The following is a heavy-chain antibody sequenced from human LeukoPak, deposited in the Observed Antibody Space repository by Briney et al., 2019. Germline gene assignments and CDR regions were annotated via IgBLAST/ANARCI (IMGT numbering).Heavy chain of an antibody. D-gene: IGHD6-13*01. Sequence: VSVKVSCKASGYTFTGYYMHWVRQAPGQGLEWMGWINPNSGGTNYAQKFQGRVTMTRDTSISTAYMELSRLRSDDTAVYYCARDNGQLVRPDRDWNSYYYGMDVWGQGTTVTVSS. CDR1: GYTFTGYY. CDR2: INPNSGGT. CDR3: ARDNGQLVRPDRDWNSYYYGMDV. J-gene: IGHJ6*02. V-gene: IGHV1-2*02.